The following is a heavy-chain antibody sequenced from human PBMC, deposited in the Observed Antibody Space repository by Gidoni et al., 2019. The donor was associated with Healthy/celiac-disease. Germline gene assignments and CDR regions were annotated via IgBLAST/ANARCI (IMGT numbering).Heavy chain of an antibody. D-gene: IGHD4-17*01. V-gene: IGHV4-39*01. Sequence: QLQLQESGPGLVKPSETLSITCTVSGGSISSSRYYWGRIRQPPGKGLEWIGRIYYSGSTYYNPSLKCRVTISVDTSKNQFSLKLSSVTAADTAVYYCARHVGPTVTTKTPRGMDVWGQGTTVTVSS. CDR1: GGSISSSRYY. CDR3: ARHVGPTVTTKTPRGMDV. CDR2: IYYSGST. J-gene: IGHJ6*02.